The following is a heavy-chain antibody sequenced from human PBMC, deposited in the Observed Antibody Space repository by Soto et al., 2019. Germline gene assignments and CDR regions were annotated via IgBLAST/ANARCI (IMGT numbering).Heavy chain of an antibody. D-gene: IGHD2-2*01. CDR2: IGESGTPT. Sequence: WGSLRLSCAASGFTFSSYAMKWVRQDPGKGLEWVSLIGESGTPTYYADSVKGRFTISRDNSENTLFLEMYSLRAEDTAVYYCARYIPGVRYYGMDVWGQGTTVTSP. CDR1: GFTFSSYA. CDR3: ARYIPGVRYYGMDV. J-gene: IGHJ6*02. V-gene: IGHV3-23*01.